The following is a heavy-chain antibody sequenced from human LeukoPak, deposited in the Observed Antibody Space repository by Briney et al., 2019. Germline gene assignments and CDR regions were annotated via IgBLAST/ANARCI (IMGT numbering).Heavy chain of an antibody. Sequence: GGSLRLSCAASGFTFDDYAMHWVRQAPGKGLEWVSGISWNSGSIGYADSVKGRFTISRDNSKNTLYLQMNSLRAEDTAVYYCAKDYSLYDYVWGSYRQYFDYWGQGTLVTVSS. V-gene: IGHV3-9*01. CDR1: GFTFDDYA. CDR2: ISWNSGSI. CDR3: AKDYSLYDYVWGSYRQYFDY. J-gene: IGHJ4*02. D-gene: IGHD3-16*02.